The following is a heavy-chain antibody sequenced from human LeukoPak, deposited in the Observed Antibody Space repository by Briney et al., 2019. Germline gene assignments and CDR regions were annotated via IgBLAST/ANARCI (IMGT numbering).Heavy chain of an antibody. Sequence: GGSLRLSCATSGFTFSRYNMNWVRQARGKGLEWVSSISSSGDNILYAESVKGRFTISRDNAKNSLYLRMNRLRADDTALYYCVRDSGSTWDRYSSGRRPLHYWGQGTLVTVSS. J-gene: IGHJ4*02. CDR2: ISSSGDNI. D-gene: IGHD6-19*01. CDR3: VRDSGSTWDRYSSGRRPLHY. V-gene: IGHV3-21*01. CDR1: GFTFSRYN.